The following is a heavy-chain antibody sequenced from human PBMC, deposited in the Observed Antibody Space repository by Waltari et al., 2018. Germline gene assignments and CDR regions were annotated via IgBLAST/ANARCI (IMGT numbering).Heavy chain of an antibody. V-gene: IGHV4-59*01. J-gene: IGHJ3*02. CDR1: GGSISRFY. CDR3: ARVHCSDGSCDDAFDI. Sequence: QVQLQESGPGLVKPSETLSLTCTVSGGSISRFYWSWIRQSPGKGLEWIATFYYSGNPKYSPSRKSRVTTSIDTSKNQFSLKLTYVTAADTALYYCARVHCSDGSCDDAFDIWGQGTVVTVSS. D-gene: IGHD2-15*01. CDR2: FYYSGNP.